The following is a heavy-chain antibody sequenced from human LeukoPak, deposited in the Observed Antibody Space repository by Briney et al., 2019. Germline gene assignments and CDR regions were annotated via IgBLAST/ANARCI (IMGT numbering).Heavy chain of an antibody. Sequence: PSETLSLTCTVSGGSISSYYWSWIRQPAGKGLEWIGRIYTSGSTNYNPSLKSRVTMSVDTSKNQLSLKLSSVTAADTAVYYCARDALGGSGSYFYYYYYYGMDVWGQGTTVTVSS. CDR1: GGSISSYY. CDR2: IYTSGST. CDR3: ARDALGGSGSYFYYYYYYGMDV. V-gene: IGHV4-4*07. D-gene: IGHD3-10*01. J-gene: IGHJ6*02.